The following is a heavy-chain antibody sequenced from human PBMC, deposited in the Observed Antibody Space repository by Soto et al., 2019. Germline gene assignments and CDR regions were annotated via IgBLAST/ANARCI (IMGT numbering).Heavy chain of an antibody. J-gene: IGHJ5*02. D-gene: IGHD2-8*02. V-gene: IGHV3-30-3*01. CDR1: GFTFSSYA. Sequence: XESLSLSCAASGFTFSSYAMHWVRQAPGKGLEWVAVISYDGSNKYYADSVKGRFTISRDKSQNQFSLNVYSVTAADTAVYYCARHEGWTGPDQWGQGTLVTVSS. CDR2: ISYDGSNK. CDR3: ARHEGWTGPDQ.